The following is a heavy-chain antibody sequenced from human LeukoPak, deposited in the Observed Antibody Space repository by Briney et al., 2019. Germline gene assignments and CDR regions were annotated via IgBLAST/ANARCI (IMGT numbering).Heavy chain of an antibody. CDR1: GFTFSGYT. CDR2: ISGSGITT. J-gene: IGHJ4*02. CDR3: AKETALVGGHSAIFDH. Sequence: GGSLRLSCAASGFTFSGYTMNWVRQAPGKGPEWVSSISGSGITTNYADSVKGRFTISRDYSKNTLYLQMSSLRAEDTAVYYCAKETALVGGHSAIFDHWGQGTLVTVSS. D-gene: IGHD3-3*01. V-gene: IGHV3-23*01.